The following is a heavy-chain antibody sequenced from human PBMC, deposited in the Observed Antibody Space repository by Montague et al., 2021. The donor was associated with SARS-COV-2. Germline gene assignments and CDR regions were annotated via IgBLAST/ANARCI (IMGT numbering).Heavy chain of an antibody. CDR3: VRGGTMTVVVFDY. Sequence: SETLSLTCTVSGDSISNSNWWTRVRQSPGRGVGWIGEIFRSGDSNYNPSLKSRVTMSVDMSRNQFSLRLSNVTAADTAIYYCVRGGTMTVVVFDYWGQGTLVTVSS. J-gene: IGHJ4*02. CDR1: GDSISNSNW. D-gene: IGHD3-22*01. V-gene: IGHV4-4*02. CDR2: IFRSGDS.